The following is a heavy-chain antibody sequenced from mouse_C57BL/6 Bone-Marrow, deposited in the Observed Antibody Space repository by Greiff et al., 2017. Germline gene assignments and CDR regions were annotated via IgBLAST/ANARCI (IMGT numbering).Heavy chain of an antibody. V-gene: IGHV1-9*01. CDR3: ARWAEDYYGSSYDAMDY. CDR2: ILPGSGST. J-gene: IGHJ4*01. Sequence: QVQLQQSGAELMKPGASVKLSCKATGYTFTGYWIEWVKQRPGHGLEWIGEILPGSGSTNYNEKFKGKATFTADTSSNPAYMQLSSLTTEDSAIYYCARWAEDYYGSSYDAMDYWGQGTSVTVSS. D-gene: IGHD1-1*01. CDR1: GYTFTGYW.